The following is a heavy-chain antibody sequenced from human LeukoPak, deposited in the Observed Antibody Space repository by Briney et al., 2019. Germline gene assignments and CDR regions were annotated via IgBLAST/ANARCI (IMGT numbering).Heavy chain of an antibody. CDR2: IYYNGDT. CDR1: GDSITGYS. V-gene: IGHV4-59*12. J-gene: IGHJ6*03. D-gene: IGHD3-3*01. CDR3: ARETLDVTIFGVVISRPYYYYMDV. Sequence: PSETLSLTCSVSGDSITGYSWSWIRQTPGKGLEWIGYIYYNGDTHYNPSLNSRLSMSVDTPNKQFSLKLSSVTAADTAVYYCARETLDVTIFGVVISRPYYYYMDVWGKGTTVTVSS.